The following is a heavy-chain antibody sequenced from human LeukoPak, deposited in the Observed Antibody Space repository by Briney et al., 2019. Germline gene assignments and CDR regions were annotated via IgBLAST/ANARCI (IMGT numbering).Heavy chain of an antibody. D-gene: IGHD3-16*01. Sequence: GGSLRLSCAASGFTFSSYAMTWVRQAPGKGLEWVSVIYSGGSTYYADSVKGRFTISRDNSKNTLYLQMNSLRAEDTAVYYCARDLGVTWGQGTLVTVSS. CDR2: IYSGGST. V-gene: IGHV3-66*01. CDR1: GFTFSSYA. J-gene: IGHJ5*02. CDR3: ARDLGVT.